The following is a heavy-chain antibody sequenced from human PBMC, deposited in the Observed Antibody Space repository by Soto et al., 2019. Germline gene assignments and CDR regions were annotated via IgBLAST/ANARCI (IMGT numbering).Heavy chain of an antibody. CDR3: ARRNYGSGSYYY. J-gene: IGHJ4*02. Sequence: SETLSLTCTVSGGSIRSGDNYWSWIRQPPGKGLEWIGYIYHNGNTYYNPSLKSRVTMSVDTSKNQFSLKLSSVTAADTAVYYCARRNYGSGSYYYWGQGIMVTVYS. CDR1: GGSIRSGDNY. CDR2: IYHNGNT. D-gene: IGHD3-10*01. V-gene: IGHV4-30-4*01.